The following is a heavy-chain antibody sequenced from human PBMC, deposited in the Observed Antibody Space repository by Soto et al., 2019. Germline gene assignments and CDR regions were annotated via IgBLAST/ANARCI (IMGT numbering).Heavy chain of an antibody. D-gene: IGHD3-9*01. Sequence: ASVKVSCKASGYTFTSYAMHWVRQAPGQRLEWMGWINAGNGNTKYSQKFQGRVTITRDTSAGTAYMELSSLRSEDTAVYYCARGDILTGYYPSPFFDYWGQGTLVTVSS. CDR2: INAGNGNT. V-gene: IGHV1-3*01. J-gene: IGHJ4*02. CDR1: GYTFTSYA. CDR3: ARGDILTGYYPSPFFDY.